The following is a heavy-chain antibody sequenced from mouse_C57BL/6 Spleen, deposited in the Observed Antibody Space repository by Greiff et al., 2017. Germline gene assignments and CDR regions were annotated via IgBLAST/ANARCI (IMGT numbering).Heavy chain of an antibody. D-gene: IGHD1-1*01. J-gene: IGHJ4*01. CDR1: GYTFTSYW. CDR3: GRDYYSYAMDY. V-gene: IGHV1-7*01. Sequence: VQLQQSGAELAKPGASVKLSCTASGYTFTSYWMHWVKQGPGQGLEWIGYINPSSGYTKYNQKFKDKDTLTADKSSNTAYMHLSSLTYEDSAVYYCGRDYYSYAMDYWGQGTSVTVSS. CDR2: INPSSGYT.